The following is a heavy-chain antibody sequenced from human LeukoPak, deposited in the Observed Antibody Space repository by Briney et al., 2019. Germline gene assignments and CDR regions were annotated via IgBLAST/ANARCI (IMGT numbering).Heavy chain of an antibody. D-gene: IGHD6-13*01. CDR3: ARDTIPYSSSWYFDY. CDR1: GGTFSSYA. Sequence: SVKVSCKASGGTFSSYAISWVRQAPGQGLEWMGRIIPILGIANYAQKFQGRVTITADKPTSTAYMELSSLRSEDTAVYYCARDTIPYSSSWYFDYWGQGTLVTVSS. V-gene: IGHV1-69*04. J-gene: IGHJ4*02. CDR2: IIPILGIA.